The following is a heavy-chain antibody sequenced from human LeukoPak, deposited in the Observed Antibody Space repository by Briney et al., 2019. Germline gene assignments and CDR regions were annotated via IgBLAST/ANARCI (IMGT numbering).Heavy chain of an antibody. D-gene: IGHD6-13*01. CDR2: ISAYNGNT. V-gene: IGHV1-18*01. Sequence: RRASVKVSCKASGYTFTGYGISWVRQAPGQGLEWMGWISAYNGNTNYAQKLQGRVAMTTDTSTSTAYMELSSLRSEDTAVYYCARRRAPGGYSSRLPKNNWFDPWGQGTLVTVSS. J-gene: IGHJ5*02. CDR1: GYTFTGYG. CDR3: ARRRAPGGYSSRLPKNNWFDP.